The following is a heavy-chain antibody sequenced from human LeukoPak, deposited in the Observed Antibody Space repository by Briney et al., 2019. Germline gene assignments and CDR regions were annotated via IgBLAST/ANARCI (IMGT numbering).Heavy chain of an antibody. V-gene: IGHV1-69*06. J-gene: IGHJ4*02. CDR3: ARDRRAIATAGEYYFDY. CDR1: GGTFSSYA. D-gene: IGHD6-13*01. CDR2: IIPIFGTA. Sequence: ASVKVSCKASGGTFSSYAISWVRQAPGQGLEWMGGIIPIFGTANYAQKFQGRVTITADKSTSTAYMELSSLRSDDTAVYYCARDRRAIATAGEYYFDYWGQGILVTVSS.